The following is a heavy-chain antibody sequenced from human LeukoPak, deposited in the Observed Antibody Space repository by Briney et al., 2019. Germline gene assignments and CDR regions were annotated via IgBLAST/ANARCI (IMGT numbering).Heavy chain of an antibody. D-gene: IGHD3-22*01. V-gene: IGHV3-21*01. J-gene: IGHJ4*02. Sequence: GGSLRLSCAASGSTFRSYSMNWVRQAPGKGLEWVSSISSGSSYIYYADSVKGRFTISRDNAKNSLYLQMNSLRAEDTAVYYCARGVTMIDYYFDYWGQGTLVTVSS. CDR2: ISSGSSYI. CDR3: ARGVTMIDYYFDY. CDR1: GSTFRSYS.